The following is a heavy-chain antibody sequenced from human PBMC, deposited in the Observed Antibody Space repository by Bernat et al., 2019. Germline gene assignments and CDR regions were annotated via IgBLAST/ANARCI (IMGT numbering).Heavy chain of an antibody. V-gene: IGHV1-3*01. CDR3: ARALFPLSNFSDP. Sequence: QVQLVKSGAEVKKPGASVKVSCRASGYTFIKYIIHWVRQAPGQRLEWMGWINAGSGNTKYSQNFQGRVTITRDTSASTTYMELNSLRFEDTAVYYCARALFPLSNFSDPWGQGTLVSVSS. D-gene: IGHD1-1*01. CDR2: INAGSGNT. J-gene: IGHJ5*02. CDR1: GYTFIKYI.